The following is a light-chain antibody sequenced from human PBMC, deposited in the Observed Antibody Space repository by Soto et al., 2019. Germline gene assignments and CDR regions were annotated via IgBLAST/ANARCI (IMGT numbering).Light chain of an antibody. J-gene: IGKJ1*01. CDR3: QQSDSYPWT. CDR1: QSISSW. CDR2: DAS. Sequence: DIQMTQSPSTLSASVGDRVTITCRASQSISSWLAWYQQKPGKAPKLLIYDASSLESGVPSRFSGSGSGTEFTLTISSLQPDDFATYYCQQSDSYPWTFGHGTKVDIK. V-gene: IGKV1-5*01.